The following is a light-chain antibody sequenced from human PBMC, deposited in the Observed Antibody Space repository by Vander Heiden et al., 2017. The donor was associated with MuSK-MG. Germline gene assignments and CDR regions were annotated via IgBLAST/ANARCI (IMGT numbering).Light chain of an antibody. CDR3: QQYYSTPCS. J-gene: IGKJ2*04. V-gene: IGKV4-1*01. Sequence: DIVMTQSPDSLTVSLGERATIRCKSSQSVLYSSNNKNYLAWYQQKPGQPPKLLIYWASTRGSGVPDRFSGSGSGTDFTLTISSLQAEDVAVYYCQQYYSTPCSFGQGTKLEIK. CDR1: QSVLYSSNNKNY. CDR2: WAS.